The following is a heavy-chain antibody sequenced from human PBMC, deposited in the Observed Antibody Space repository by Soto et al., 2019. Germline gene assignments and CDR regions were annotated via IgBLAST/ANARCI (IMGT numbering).Heavy chain of an antibody. Sequence: GGSLRLSCAASGFTFSSYWMSWVRQAPGKGLEWVANIKQDGSEKYYVDSVKGRFTISRDNAKNSLYLQMNSLRAEDTAVYYCARESGGWYTRYYFDYWGQGTTVTVSS. CDR1: GFTFSSYW. V-gene: IGHV3-7*01. CDR3: ARESGGWYTRYYFDY. J-gene: IGHJ4*03. D-gene: IGHD6-19*01. CDR2: IKQDGSEK.